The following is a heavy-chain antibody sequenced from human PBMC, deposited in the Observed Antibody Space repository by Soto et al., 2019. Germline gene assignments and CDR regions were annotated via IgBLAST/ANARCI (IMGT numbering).Heavy chain of an antibody. V-gene: IGHV3-30*18. CDR1: GFTFSSYG. J-gene: IGHJ6*02. CDR2: ISYDGSNK. CDR3: SKVSSPGSAAGHVSLLYYYYGMDV. D-gene: IGHD6-13*01. Sequence: GGSLRLSCAASGFTFSSYGMHWVRQAPGKGLEWVAVISYDGSNKYYADSVKGRFTISRDNSKNTLYLQMNSLRAEDTAVYYCSKVSSPGSAAGHVSLLYYYYGMDVWGQGTTVTVSS.